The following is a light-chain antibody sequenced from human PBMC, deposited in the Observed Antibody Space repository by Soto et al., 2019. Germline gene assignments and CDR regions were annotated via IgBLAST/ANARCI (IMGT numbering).Light chain of an antibody. J-gene: IGLJ2*01. CDR2: SNN. CDR1: SSIIGSNT. V-gene: IGLV1-44*01. CDR3: AAWDDSLNGHVV. Sequence: QSALTQPPSASGTPGQRVTISCSGSSSIIGSNTVNWYQQLPGTAPKLLIYSNNQRPSGVPDRFSGSKSGTSASLAISGLQSEDEADYYCAAWDDSLNGHVVFGGGTKLTVL.